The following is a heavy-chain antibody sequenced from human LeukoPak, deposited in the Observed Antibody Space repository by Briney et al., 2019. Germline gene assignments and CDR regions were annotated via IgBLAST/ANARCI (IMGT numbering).Heavy chain of an antibody. D-gene: IGHD1-1*01. Sequence: GSLRLSCAAPTFTFSSYWMTSIRQAPGKGMEWVATIKPDGSEIYYVDSVRGRFTISRDNAENSLYLQMDSLRVEDTAVYYCATDDNWKFAYWGQGTLVTVSS. CDR3: ATDDNWKFAY. CDR1: TFTFSSYW. V-gene: IGHV3-7*01. CDR2: IKPDGSEI. J-gene: IGHJ4*02.